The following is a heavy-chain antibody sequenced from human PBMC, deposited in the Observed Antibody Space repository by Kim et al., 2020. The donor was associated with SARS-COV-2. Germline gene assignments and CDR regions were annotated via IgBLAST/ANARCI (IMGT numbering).Heavy chain of an antibody. J-gene: IGHJ6*02. CDR2: ISSSSSTI. CDR3: ARDPGSSSWYYYYGMDV. V-gene: IGHV3-48*02. D-gene: IGHD6-13*01. Sequence: GGSLRLSCAASGFTFSSYSMNWVRQAPGKGLEWVSYISSSSSTIYYADSVKGRFTISRDNAKNSLYLQMNSLRDEDTAVYYCARDPGSSSWYYYYGMDVWGQGTTVTVSS. CDR1: GFTFSSYS.